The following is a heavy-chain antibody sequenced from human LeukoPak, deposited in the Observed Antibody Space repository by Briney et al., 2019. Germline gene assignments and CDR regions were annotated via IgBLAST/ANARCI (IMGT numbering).Heavy chain of an antibody. V-gene: IGHV4-30-2*01. CDR1: GGSISSGGCS. J-gene: IGHJ4*02. Sequence: PSQTLSLTCAVSGGSISSGGCSWSWIRQPPGQGLEWIGYIYHSGSTYYNPSLKSRVTISVDRSKNQFSLKLSSVTAADTAVYYCARGPGRHGYSYGQGRSYYFDYWGQGTLVTVSS. CDR2: IYHSGST. CDR3: ARGPGRHGYSYGQGRSYYFDY. D-gene: IGHD5-18*01.